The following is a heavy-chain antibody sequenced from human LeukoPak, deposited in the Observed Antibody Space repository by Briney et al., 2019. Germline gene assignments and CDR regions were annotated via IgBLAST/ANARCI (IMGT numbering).Heavy chain of an antibody. V-gene: IGHV4-39*07. Sequence: SSETLSLTCTVSGGSISSSSYYWGWIRQPPGKGLEWIGEVNHSGSTNYNPSLKSRVTISVDTSKNQFSLKLSSVTAADTAVYYCARGQTPYCSGGGCYSGFRSNYYYYMDVWGKGTTVTVSS. D-gene: IGHD2-15*01. J-gene: IGHJ6*03. CDR3: ARGQTPYCSGGGCYSGFRSNYYYYMDV. CDR2: VNHSGST. CDR1: GGSISSSSYY.